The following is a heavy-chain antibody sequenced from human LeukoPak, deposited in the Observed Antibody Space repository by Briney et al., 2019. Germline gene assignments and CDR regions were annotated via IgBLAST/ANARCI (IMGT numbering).Heavy chain of an antibody. D-gene: IGHD3-22*01. V-gene: IGHV3-23*01. CDR3: AKDGDYYDSSGYSALFDY. J-gene: IGHJ4*02. Sequence: GGSLRLSCAASGFTVSRNYMSWVRQAPGKGLEWVSAISGSGGSTYYADSVKGRFTISRDNSKNTLYLQMNSLRAEDTAVYYCAKDGDYYDSSGYSALFDYWGQGTLVTVSS. CDR1: GFTVSRNY. CDR2: ISGSGGST.